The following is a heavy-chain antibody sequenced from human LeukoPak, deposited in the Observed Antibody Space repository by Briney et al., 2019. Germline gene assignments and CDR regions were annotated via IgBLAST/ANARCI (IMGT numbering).Heavy chain of an antibody. Sequence: GGSLRLSRAASGFTFSNHAMSWVRQAPGKGLEWVSSISGGGDRINYADSVKGRFTISRDNSRNTLYLQMNSLRAEDTAVYYCAKDTLPPYDILTGYDGIDYWGQGTLVTVSS. J-gene: IGHJ4*02. CDR1: GFTFSNHA. CDR3: AKDTLPPYDILTGYDGIDY. CDR2: ISGGGDRI. D-gene: IGHD3-9*01. V-gene: IGHV3-23*01.